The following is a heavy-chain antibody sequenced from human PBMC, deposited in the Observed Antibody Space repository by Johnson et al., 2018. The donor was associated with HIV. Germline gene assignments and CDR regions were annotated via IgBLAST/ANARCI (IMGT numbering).Heavy chain of an antibody. J-gene: IGHJ3*02. D-gene: IGHD1-26*01. V-gene: IGHV3-9*01. CDR2: ISWNSGKI. Sequence: VQLVESGGGLVQPGRSLRLSCAASGFTFDDYAMHWVRQAPGKGLEWVSGISWNSGKIGYADSVRGRVTTSRDNAKNSLYLQMNSLRAEDTAVYYCARDRKSGSYGVDAFDIWGQGTMVTVSS. CDR1: GFTFDDYA. CDR3: ARDRKSGSYGVDAFDI.